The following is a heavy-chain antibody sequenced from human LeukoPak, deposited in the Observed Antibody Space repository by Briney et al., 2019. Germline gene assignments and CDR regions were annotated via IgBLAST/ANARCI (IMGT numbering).Heavy chain of an antibody. D-gene: IGHD3-10*01. Sequence: ASVKVSCKASGYTFSGYYIHWVRQAPGQGLEWLGWINPNTGGTKYAQRFQDRVTMTRDTSISTAYMEVSRLRYDDTAVYYCARPLRVTMIRGAAFRASSDFDPWGQGTLVTVSS. CDR2: INPNTGGT. V-gene: IGHV1-2*02. J-gene: IGHJ5*02. CDR1: GYTFSGYY. CDR3: ARPLRVTMIRGAAFRASSDFDP.